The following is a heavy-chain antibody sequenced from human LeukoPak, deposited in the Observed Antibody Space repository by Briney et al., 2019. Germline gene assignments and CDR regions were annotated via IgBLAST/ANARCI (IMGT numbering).Heavy chain of an antibody. Sequence: GGSLRLSCAASGFTFDDYAMHWVRQAPGKGLEWVSLISGDGGTTYYADSVKARFTISRDNSKNSLYLQMNSLRTEDTALYYCAKDSDYGDYFTPNSWGQGTLVTVSS. CDR3: AKDSDYGDYFTPNS. CDR2: ISGDGGTT. D-gene: IGHD4-17*01. CDR1: GFTFDDYA. V-gene: IGHV3-43*02. J-gene: IGHJ4*02.